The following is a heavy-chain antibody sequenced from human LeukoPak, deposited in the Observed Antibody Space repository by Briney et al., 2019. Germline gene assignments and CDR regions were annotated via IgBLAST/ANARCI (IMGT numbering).Heavy chain of an antibody. V-gene: IGHV3-7*03. CDR3: ARDKGSDEGSKFDH. Sequence: GGSLRLYCAASGFTFSRYWMSWVRQAPGKGLEWVANIKQDGSEKYYVDSVKGRFTISRGNAKNSMYLQMNSLRAEDTAVYYCARDKGSDEGSKFDHWGQGTLVTVSS. CDR1: GFTFSRYW. J-gene: IGHJ4*02. CDR2: IKQDGSEK.